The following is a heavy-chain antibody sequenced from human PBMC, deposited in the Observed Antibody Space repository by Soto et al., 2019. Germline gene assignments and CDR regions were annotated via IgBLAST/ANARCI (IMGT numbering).Heavy chain of an antibody. Sequence: GSLRLSCAASGFTFSSYAMSWVRQAPGKGLEWVSAISGSGGSTYYADSVKGRFTISRDNSKNTLYLQMNSLRAEDTAVYYCASTDRIAAAGTMSYQYYYGMDVWGQGTTVTVSS. D-gene: IGHD6-13*01. CDR3: ASTDRIAAAGTMSYQYYYGMDV. V-gene: IGHV3-23*01. J-gene: IGHJ6*02. CDR2: ISGSGGST. CDR1: GFTFSSYA.